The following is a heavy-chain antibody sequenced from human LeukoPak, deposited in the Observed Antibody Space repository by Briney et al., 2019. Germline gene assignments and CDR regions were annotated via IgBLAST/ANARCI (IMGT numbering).Heavy chain of an antibody. Sequence: AAVKVSCKSSGYTFTTYYMHCVRQAPGQGLEWMGFINPGGGGATSAQKFQGRFTMTRDTSTSTVYMELSSLTSEDTAVYYCAAGGSTTTPSWVSFDYWGQGTLVTVSS. D-gene: IGHD2-2*01. CDR3: AAGGSTTTPSWVSFDY. J-gene: IGHJ4*02. V-gene: IGHV1-46*01. CDR1: GYTFTTYY. CDR2: INPGGGGA.